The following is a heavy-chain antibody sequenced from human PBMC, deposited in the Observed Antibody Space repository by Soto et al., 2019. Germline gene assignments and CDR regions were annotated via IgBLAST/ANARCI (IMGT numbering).Heavy chain of an antibody. V-gene: IGHV4-30-4*01. D-gene: IGHD6-13*01. CDR3: ARDLPIRSLLIAGTDYYYGMDV. CDR1: GGSISSGDYY. J-gene: IGHJ6*02. CDR2: IYYSGST. Sequence: QVQLQESGPGLVKPSQTLSLTCTVSGGSISSGDYYWSWIRQPPGKGLEWIGYIYYSGSTYYNPSLKSRVTISVDTSKNQFSLKLSSVTAADTAVYYCARDLPIRSLLIAGTDYYYGMDVWGQGTTVTVSS.